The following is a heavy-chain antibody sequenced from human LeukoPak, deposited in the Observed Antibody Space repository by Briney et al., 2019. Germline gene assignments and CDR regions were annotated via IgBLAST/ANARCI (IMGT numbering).Heavy chain of an antibody. Sequence: AATVKVSCKASGGTFSSYAISWVRQAPGQGLEWMGGIIPIFGTANYAQKFQGRVTITTDESTSTAYMELSSLRSEDTAVYYCAIKPRFVGVIVWYYWGQGTLVTVSS. V-gene: IGHV1-69*05. D-gene: IGHD3-16*02. CDR1: GGTFSSYA. J-gene: IGHJ4*02. CDR3: AIKPRFVGVIVWYY. CDR2: IIPIFGTA.